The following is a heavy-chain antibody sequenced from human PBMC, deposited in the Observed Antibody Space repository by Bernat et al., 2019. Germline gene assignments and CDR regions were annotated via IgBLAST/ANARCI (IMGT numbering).Heavy chain of an antibody. Sequence: QVQLVESGGGVVQPGRSLRLSCAASGFTFSSYAMHWVRQAPGTGLEWVAVISYDGSNKYYADSVKGRFTISKDNSKNTLYLQMNSLRAEDTAVYYCARDPSGGYFDWLLSWGQGTLVTVSS. J-gene: IGHJ5*02. D-gene: IGHD3-9*01. CDR2: ISYDGSNK. V-gene: IGHV3-30-3*01. CDR3: ARDPSGGYFDWLLS. CDR1: GFTFSSYA.